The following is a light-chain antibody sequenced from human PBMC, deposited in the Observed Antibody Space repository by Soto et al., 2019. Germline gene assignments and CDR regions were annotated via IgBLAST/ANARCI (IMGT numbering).Light chain of an antibody. CDR1: SGHSSYA. CDR3: QTWGTAFRV. CDR2: LYSDGSH. V-gene: IGLV4-69*01. Sequence: QPVLTQSPSASASLGASVKLTCTLSSGHSSYAIAWHQQQPEKGPRYLMKLYSDGSHNKGDGIPDRFSGSSSGAERYLTISSLQSEDEADYCCQTWGTAFRVFGGGTKLTVL. J-gene: IGLJ3*02.